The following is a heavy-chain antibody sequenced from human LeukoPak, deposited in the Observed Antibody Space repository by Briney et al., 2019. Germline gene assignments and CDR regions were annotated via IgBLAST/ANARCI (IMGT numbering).Heavy chain of an antibody. D-gene: IGHD2-8*01. J-gene: IGHJ4*02. CDR2: SYNSGST. CDR3: ARGYCTNGVCSSDYFDY. V-gene: IGHV4-31*03. Sequence: SQTLSLTCTVSGGSISSGGYYWNWIRQHPGKGLEWIGYSYNSGSTYYNPSLRSRSTISLDTSKNQISLKLSSVIDADTAVYYCARGYCTNGVCSSDYFDYWGQGTLVTVSS. CDR1: GGSISSGGYY.